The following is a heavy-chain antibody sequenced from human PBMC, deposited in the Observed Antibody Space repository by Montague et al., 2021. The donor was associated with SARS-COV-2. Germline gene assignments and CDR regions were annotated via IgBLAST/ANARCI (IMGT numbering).Heavy chain of an antibody. CDR3: ARPQPYYVLLTGNPFDV. J-gene: IGHJ3*01. D-gene: IGHD3-9*01. CDR1: GGSVSSGTYY. V-gene: IGHV4-39*01. CDR2: IYYSGKG. Sequence: SETLSLTCTVSGGSVSSGTYYWGWIRQPPGKGLEWIGSIYYSGKGDYNPSLKSRATIFVDTSKNQFSLQLSSVTAADTAVYYCARPQPYYVLLTGNPFDVWGQGTMVTVSS.